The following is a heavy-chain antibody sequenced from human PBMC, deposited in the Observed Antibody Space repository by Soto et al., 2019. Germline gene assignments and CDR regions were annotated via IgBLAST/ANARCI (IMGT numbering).Heavy chain of an antibody. CDR3: ARGRSADGITMIVVDRAGALTYRAFDI. CDR2: INHSGST. D-gene: IGHD3-22*01. Sequence: QVQLQQWGAGLLKPSETLSLTCAVYGGSFSGYYWSWIRQPPGKGLEWIGEINHSGSTNYKPSLQSRVTIPVDTSKNQFSLQLSSVTAADTAVYYCARGRSADGITMIVVDRAGALTYRAFDIWGQGTMVTVSS. V-gene: IGHV4-34*01. CDR1: GGSFSGYY. J-gene: IGHJ3*02.